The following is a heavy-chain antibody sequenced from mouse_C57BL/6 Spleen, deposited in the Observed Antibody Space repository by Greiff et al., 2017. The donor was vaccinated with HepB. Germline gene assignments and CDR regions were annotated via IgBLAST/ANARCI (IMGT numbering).Heavy chain of an antibody. V-gene: IGHV1-9*01. Sequence: QVQLQQSGAELMKPGASVKLPCKATGYTFTGYWIEWVKQRPGHGLEWIGEILPGSGSTNYNEKFKGKATLTVDQSSSTAYMQLNSLTSEDSAVYYCARKSYYYGSSGYFDVWGTGTTVTVSS. CDR3: ARKSYYYGSSGYFDV. CDR1: GYTFTGYW. J-gene: IGHJ1*03. D-gene: IGHD1-1*01. CDR2: ILPGSGST.